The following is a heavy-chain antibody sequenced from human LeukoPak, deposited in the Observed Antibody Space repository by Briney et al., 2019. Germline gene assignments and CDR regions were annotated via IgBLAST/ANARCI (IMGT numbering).Heavy chain of an antibody. J-gene: IGHJ6*03. CDR3: ARDRLDTAMVYYYYYYMDV. CDR2: ISSSGSTI. Sequence: GGSLRLSCAASGFTFSSYSMNWVRQAPGKGLEWVSYISSSGSTIYYADSVKGRFTISRDNAKNSLYLQMNSLRAEDTAVYYCARDRLDTAMVYYYYYYMDVWGKGTTVTISS. CDR1: GFTFSSYS. V-gene: IGHV3-48*04. D-gene: IGHD5-18*01.